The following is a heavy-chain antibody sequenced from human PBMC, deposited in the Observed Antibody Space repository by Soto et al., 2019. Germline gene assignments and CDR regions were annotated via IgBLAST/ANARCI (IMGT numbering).Heavy chain of an antibody. V-gene: IGHV4-39*01. CDR3: TKGYCISSTCYRSWFDP. J-gene: IGHJ5*02. Sequence: NPSETLSLTCTVSGGSISSNIYYWGWIRQPPGKGLEWIGSISHSGSIYYNPSLKSRVTLSVDTSTNQFSLNLRSVTAADTAVYYCTKGYCISSTCYRSWFDPWGQGTLVTVSS. D-gene: IGHD2-2*01. CDR1: GGSISSNIYY. CDR2: ISHSGSI.